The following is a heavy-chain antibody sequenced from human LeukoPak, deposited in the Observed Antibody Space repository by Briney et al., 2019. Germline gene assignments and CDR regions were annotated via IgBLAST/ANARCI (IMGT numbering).Heavy chain of an antibody. D-gene: IGHD3-3*02. Sequence: PSETLSLTCTVSGGSISSSSYSWGWIRQPPGKGLEWIGSIYYSGSTYYNPSLKSRVTISVDTSKNQFSLKLSSVTAADTAVYYCARISPRITLYGMDVWGQGTTVTVSS. CDR3: ARISPRITLYGMDV. CDR2: IYYSGST. V-gene: IGHV4-39*01. CDR1: GGSISSSSYS. J-gene: IGHJ6*02.